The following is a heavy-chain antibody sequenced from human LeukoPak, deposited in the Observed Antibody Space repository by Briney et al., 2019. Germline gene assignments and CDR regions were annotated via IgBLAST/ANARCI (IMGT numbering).Heavy chain of an antibody. D-gene: IGHD3-16*02. CDR2: IKSKTDGGII. CDR3: TTPFFVVPSS. V-gene: IGHV3-15*01. J-gene: IGHJ5*02. CDR1: GFTFSNAR. Sequence: GGSLRLSCAASGFTFSNARMNWVRQAPGKGLEWVGRIKSKTDGGIIDYAAPVKGRFTISRDDSKKTLYLQMNSLKTEDTAVYYCTTPFFVVPSSWGQGTLVTVSS.